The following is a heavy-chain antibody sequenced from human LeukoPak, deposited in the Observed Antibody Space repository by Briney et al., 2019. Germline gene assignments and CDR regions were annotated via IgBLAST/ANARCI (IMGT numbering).Heavy chain of an antibody. CDR2: ISAYNGNT. V-gene: IGHV1-18*01. D-gene: IGHD3-22*01. Sequence: ASVKVSCTASGYTFTSYGICWVRQAPGQGLEWMGWISAYNGNTNYAQKLQGRVTMTTDTSTSTAYMELRSLRSDDTAVYYCASSGIYDSSGYMDYWGQGTLVTVSS. CDR1: GYTFTSYG. CDR3: ASSGIYDSSGYMDY. J-gene: IGHJ4*02.